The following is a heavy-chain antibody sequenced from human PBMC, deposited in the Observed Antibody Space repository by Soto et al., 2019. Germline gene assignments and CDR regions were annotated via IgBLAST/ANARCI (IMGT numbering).Heavy chain of an antibody. Sequence: ASVKVSCKASGYTFTGYYMHWVRQAPGQGLEWMGWINPNSGGTNYAQKFQGRVTMTRDTSISTAYMELSRLRSDDTAVYYCARDWVVGATISYYYYGMDVWGQGTTVTVS. J-gene: IGHJ6*02. V-gene: IGHV1-2*02. D-gene: IGHD1-26*01. CDR1: GYTFTGYY. CDR2: INPNSGGT. CDR3: ARDWVVGATISYYYYGMDV.